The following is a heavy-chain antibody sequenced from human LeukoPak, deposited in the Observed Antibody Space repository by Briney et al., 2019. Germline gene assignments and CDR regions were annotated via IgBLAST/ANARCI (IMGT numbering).Heavy chain of an antibody. J-gene: IGHJ4*02. Sequence: GGSLRLSCAASGFTFSPYSMNWVRQTPGKGLEWVANIKQDGSEKYYADSVKGRFTISRDNTKNSLSLQMNSLRAEDTAVYYCARAGSNWNYVYWGQGTLVTVSS. CDR2: IKQDGSEK. V-gene: IGHV3-7*01. CDR3: ARAGSNWNYVY. CDR1: GFTFSPYS. D-gene: IGHD1-7*01.